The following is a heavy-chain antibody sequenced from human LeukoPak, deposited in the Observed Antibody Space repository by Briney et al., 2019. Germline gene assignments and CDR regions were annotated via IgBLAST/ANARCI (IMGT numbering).Heavy chain of an antibody. J-gene: IGHJ5*02. Sequence: SETLSLTCTVSGGSISSSSYYWGWIRQPPGKGLEWIGSIYHSGSTYYNPSLKSRVTISVDTSKNQFSLKLSSVTAADTAVYYCARYNWNYRDSNWFDPWGQGTLVTVSS. D-gene: IGHD1-7*01. CDR1: GGSISSSSYY. CDR3: ARYNWNYRDSNWFDP. CDR2: IYHSGST. V-gene: IGHV4-39*07.